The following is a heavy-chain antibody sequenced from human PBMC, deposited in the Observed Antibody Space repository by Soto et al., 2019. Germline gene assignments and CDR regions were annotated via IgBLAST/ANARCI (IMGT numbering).Heavy chain of an antibody. CDR3: ARGGFVTMIVVPPGDY. D-gene: IGHD3-22*01. V-gene: IGHV4-34*01. J-gene: IGHJ4*02. CDR2: INHSGST. Sequence: QVQLQQWGAGLLKPSETLSLTCAVYGGSFSGYYWSWIRQPPGKGLEWIGEINHSGSTNYNPSLKSRVTISVDTSKNQFSLKLSSVTAADTAVYYCARGGFVTMIVVPPGDYWGQGTLVTVSS. CDR1: GGSFSGYY.